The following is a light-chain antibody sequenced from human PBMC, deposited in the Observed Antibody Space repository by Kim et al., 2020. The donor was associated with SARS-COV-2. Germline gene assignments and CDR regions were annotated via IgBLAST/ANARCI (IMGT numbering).Light chain of an antibody. CDR1: QTDLYKDNNKNY. Sequence: RATLNCKSSQTDLYKDNNKNYLAWYQQKPGQAPKLLIYWASIRESGVSDRFSGSGSETDFTLTISSLQAEDVAVYYCQQYYSTPPSFGQGTKLEI. CDR3: QQYYSTPPS. CDR2: WAS. V-gene: IGKV4-1*01. J-gene: IGKJ2*03.